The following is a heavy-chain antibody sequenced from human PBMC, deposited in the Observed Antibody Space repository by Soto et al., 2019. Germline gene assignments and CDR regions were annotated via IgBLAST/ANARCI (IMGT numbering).Heavy chain of an antibody. J-gene: IGHJ3*02. D-gene: IGHD3-22*01. V-gene: IGHV1-69*13. CDR1: GGTFSSYA. Sequence: SVKVSCKASGGTFSSYAISWVRQAPGQGLEWMGGIVPIFGTANYAQKFQGRVTITADESTSTAYMELSSLRSEDTAVYYCARQAGVTMIVVVIGAFDIWGQGTMVTVSS. CDR3: ARQAGVTMIVVVIGAFDI. CDR2: IVPIFGTA.